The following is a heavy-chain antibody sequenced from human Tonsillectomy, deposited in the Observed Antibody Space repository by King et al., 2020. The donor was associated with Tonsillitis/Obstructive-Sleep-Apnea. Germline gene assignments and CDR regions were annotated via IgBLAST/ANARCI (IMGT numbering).Heavy chain of an antibody. J-gene: IGHJ6*03. V-gene: IGHV4-34*01. D-gene: IGHD3-3*01. CDR1: GGSFSGYY. CDR3: ARGSSPGDFWSGYVPYYYYYYMDV. Sequence: HVQLQQWGAGLLKPSETLSLTCAVYGGSFSGYYWSWIRQPPGKGLEWIGEINHSGSTNYNPSLKSRVTISVDTSKNQFSLKLSSVTAADTAVYYCARGSSPGDFWSGYVPYYYYYYMDVWGKGTTVTVSS. CDR2: INHSGST.